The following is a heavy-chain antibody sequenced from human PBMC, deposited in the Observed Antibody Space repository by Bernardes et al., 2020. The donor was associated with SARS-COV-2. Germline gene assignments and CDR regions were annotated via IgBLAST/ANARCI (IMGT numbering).Heavy chain of an antibody. D-gene: IGHD3-16*01. CDR1: GFTFSSHW. V-gene: IGHV3-74*01. Sequence: GSLRLSCVGSGFTFSSHWMHWVRQAPGKGLVWVSRINPGATGTNYPDSVKGRFTVSRDNAKNTLYLQMNSLRVEDTAVYYCVRRFCAVSSACGNFYGMGVWGQGTTVTVSS. CDR3: VRRFCAVSSACGNFYGMGV. CDR2: INPGATGT. J-gene: IGHJ6*02.